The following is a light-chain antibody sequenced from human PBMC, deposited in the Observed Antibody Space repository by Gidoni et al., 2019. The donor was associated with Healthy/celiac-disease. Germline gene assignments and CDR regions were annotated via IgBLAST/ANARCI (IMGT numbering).Light chain of an antibody. J-gene: IGKJ1*01. CDR1: PSISSN. CDR3: QQRYSAPLT. Sequence: DIPMTQSPSSLSASVGDRVTITRRASPSISSNLDWYQQKPGKAPKLLIYAASSLQSGVPSRFSGSGSGTDFALAICSLQPEEFATYYRQQRYSAPLTFGQGTKVEIK. CDR2: AAS. V-gene: IGKV1-39*01.